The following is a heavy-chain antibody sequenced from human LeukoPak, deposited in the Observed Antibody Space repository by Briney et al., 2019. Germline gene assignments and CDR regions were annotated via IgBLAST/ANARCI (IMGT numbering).Heavy chain of an antibody. Sequence: PGGSLRLSCAASGFTFSSYGMHWVRQAPSKGLEWVAFIRYDGSNKYYADSVKGRLTISRDNSKNTLYLQMNSLGAEDTAVYYCAISTRDYCTNGVCYTGPPVYQGAQYFQHWGQGTLVTVSS. CDR1: GFTFSSYG. CDR3: AISTRDYCTNGVCYTGPPVYQGAQYFQH. V-gene: IGHV3-30*02. D-gene: IGHD2-8*01. J-gene: IGHJ1*01. CDR2: IRYDGSNK.